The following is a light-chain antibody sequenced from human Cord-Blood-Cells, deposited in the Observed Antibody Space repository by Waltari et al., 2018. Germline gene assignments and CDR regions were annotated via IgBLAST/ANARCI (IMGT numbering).Light chain of an antibody. V-gene: IGKV1-5*03. CDR2: KAS. CDR3: QHYNSYPWT. J-gene: IGKJ1*01. Sequence: DIQMTQSPSTLSASVGDRVTITCRASQSISSWLAWYQQKPGKAPKLLIYKASSLASGVPSRFSGSGTGTEFNLTISSLQPDDFATYYCQHYNSYPWTFGQGTKVEIK. CDR1: QSISSW.